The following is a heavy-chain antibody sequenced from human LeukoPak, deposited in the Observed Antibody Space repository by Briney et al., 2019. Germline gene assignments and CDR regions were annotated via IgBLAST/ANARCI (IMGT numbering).Heavy chain of an antibody. V-gene: IGHV3-23*01. J-gene: IGHJ4*02. CDR2: ISGGGDT. CDR1: GFSFTTHA. CDR3: ARSITGTQPGDY. D-gene: IGHD1-20*01. Sequence: GGSLRLSCAASGFSFTTHAMNWVRRAPGKGLEWVSSISGGGDTYYADSVKGRFTISRDNSKNTLYLQMNSLRAEDTAVYCCARSITGTQPGDYWGQGTLVTVSS.